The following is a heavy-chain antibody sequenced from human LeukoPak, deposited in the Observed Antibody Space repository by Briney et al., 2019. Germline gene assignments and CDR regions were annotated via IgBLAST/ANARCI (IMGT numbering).Heavy chain of an antibody. CDR2: ISYDGSNK. CDR1: GFTFSSYG. CDR3: AKEGSGWRTGGAFDI. J-gene: IGHJ3*02. D-gene: IGHD6-19*01. Sequence: TGGSLRLSCAASGFTFSSYGMHWVRQAPGKGLEWVAVISYDGSNKYYADSVKGRFTISRDNSKNTLYLQMNSLRAEDTAVYYCAKEGSGWRTGGAFDIWGQGTMVTVSS. V-gene: IGHV3-30*18.